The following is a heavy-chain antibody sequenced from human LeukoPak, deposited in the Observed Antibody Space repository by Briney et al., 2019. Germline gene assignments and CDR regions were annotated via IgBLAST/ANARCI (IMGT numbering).Heavy chain of an antibody. CDR2: IYHSGST. V-gene: IGHV4-38-2*02. CDR3: ARRDIVGATPDY. Sequence: PSETLSLTCTVSGYSISSGYYWGWIRQPPGKGLEWIGGIYHSGSTYYNPSLKSRVTISVDTSKNQFSLKLSSVTAADTAVYYCARRDIVGATPDYWGQGTLVTVSS. J-gene: IGHJ4*02. D-gene: IGHD1-26*01. CDR1: GYSISSGYY.